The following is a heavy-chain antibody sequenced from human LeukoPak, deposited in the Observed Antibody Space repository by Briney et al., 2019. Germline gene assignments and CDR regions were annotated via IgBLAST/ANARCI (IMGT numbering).Heavy chain of an antibody. CDR2: ISSSSSTI. V-gene: IGHV3-48*04. CDR1: GFTFSSYS. J-gene: IGHJ6*02. CDR3: GRDRGAGTIYYGMDV. Sequence: GGSLRLSCAASGFTFSSYSMNWVRQAPGKGLEWVSYISSSSSTIYYADSVKGRFTISRDNAKNSLYLQMNSLRAEDTAVYYCGRDRGAGTIYYGMDVWGQGTTVTVSS. D-gene: IGHD1-14*01.